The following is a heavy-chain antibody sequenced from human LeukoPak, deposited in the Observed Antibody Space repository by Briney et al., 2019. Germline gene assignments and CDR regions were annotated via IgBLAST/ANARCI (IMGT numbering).Heavy chain of an antibody. V-gene: IGHV3-73*01. D-gene: IGHD5-12*01. CDR2: IRSKANNYAT. CDR3: TRPTVATAVWYFDL. Sequence: GGSLRLSCAASGFTFSSYAMHWVRQASGKGLEWVGRIRSKANNYATAYAASVKGRFTTSRDDSKNTAYLQMNSLKTEDTAMYYCTRPTVATAVWYFDLWGRGTLVTVSS. J-gene: IGHJ2*01. CDR1: GFTFSSYA.